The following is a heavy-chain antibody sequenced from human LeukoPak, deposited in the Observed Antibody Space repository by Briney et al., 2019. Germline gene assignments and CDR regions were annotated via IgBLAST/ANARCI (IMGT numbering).Heavy chain of an antibody. V-gene: IGHV3-53*01. Sequence: GGSLRLSCAASGFTFSSYWMSWVRQAPGKGLEWVSVIYSGGSTYYADSVRGRFTISRDDSKNTLYLQMKNLRAEDTAVYYCAKDGAWLRFDDWGQGILVTVSS. D-gene: IGHD5-12*01. J-gene: IGHJ4*02. CDR3: AKDGAWLRFDD. CDR2: IYSGGST. CDR1: GFTFSSYW.